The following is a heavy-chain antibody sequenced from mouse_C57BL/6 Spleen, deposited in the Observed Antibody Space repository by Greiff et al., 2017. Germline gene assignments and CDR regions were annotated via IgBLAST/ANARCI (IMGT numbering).Heavy chain of an antibody. V-gene: IGHV1-55*01. CDR3: TRDYGSSPHFDY. Sequence: QVQLQQPGAELVKPGASVKMSCKASGYTFTSYWITWVKQRPGQGLEWIGDLYPGSGSTNYNEKFKSKATLTVDTSSSTAYMQLSSLTSEDSAVYDCTRDYGSSPHFDYWGQGTTLTVSS. CDR2: LYPGSGST. CDR1: GYTFTSYW. J-gene: IGHJ2*01. D-gene: IGHD1-1*01.